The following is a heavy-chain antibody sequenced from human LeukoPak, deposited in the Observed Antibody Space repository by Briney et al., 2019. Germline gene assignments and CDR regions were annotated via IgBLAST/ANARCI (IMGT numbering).Heavy chain of an antibody. CDR3: AKDSWGSSSWYFDY. J-gene: IGHJ4*02. CDR1: GFTFSSYG. V-gene: IGHV3-30*18. Sequence: GGSLRLSCAASGFTFSSYGMHWVRQAPGEGLEWVAVISYDGSNKYYADSVKGRFTISRDNSKNTLYLQMNSLRAEDTAVYYCAKDSWGSSSWYFDYWGQGTLDTVSS. CDR2: ISYDGSNK. D-gene: IGHD6-13*01.